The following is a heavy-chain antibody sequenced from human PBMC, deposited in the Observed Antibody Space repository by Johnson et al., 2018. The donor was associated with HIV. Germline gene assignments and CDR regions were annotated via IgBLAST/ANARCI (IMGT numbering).Heavy chain of an antibody. Sequence: QVQLVESGGGVVQPGRSLRLSCAVSGFTFSNYAIHWVRQAPGQGLEWVAVISYDGSNKYYADSVKGRFTISRDNSKNTLYLQMNSLRAEDTAVYYCARAERSSSGVDAFDIWGQGTMVTVSS. D-gene: IGHD6-6*01. CDR1: GFTFSNYA. V-gene: IGHV3-30-3*01. J-gene: IGHJ3*02. CDR2: ISYDGSNK. CDR3: ARAERSSSGVDAFDI.